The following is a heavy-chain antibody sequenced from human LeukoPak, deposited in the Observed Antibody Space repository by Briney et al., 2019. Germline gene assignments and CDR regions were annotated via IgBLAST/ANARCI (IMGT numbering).Heavy chain of an antibody. CDR3: AKRGPRITIFGVVPPGYYFDY. J-gene: IGHJ4*02. D-gene: IGHD3-3*01. CDR1: GFTFSSYA. Sequence: PGGSLRLSCAASGFTFSSYAMSWVRQAPRKGLEWVSAISGSGGSTYYADSVKGRFTISRDNSKNTLYLQMNSLRAEDTAVYYCAKRGPRITIFGVVPPGYYFDYWGQGTLVTVSS. V-gene: IGHV3-23*01. CDR2: ISGSGGST.